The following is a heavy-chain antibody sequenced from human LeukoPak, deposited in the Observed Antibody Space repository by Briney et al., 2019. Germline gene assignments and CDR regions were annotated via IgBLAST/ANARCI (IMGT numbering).Heavy chain of an antibody. CDR1: GFTFNMYN. V-gene: IGHV3-66*01. D-gene: IGHD3-16*01. CDR2: IYSGGST. J-gene: IGHJ6*03. CDR3: ARELGYYYMDV. Sequence: GSLRLSCAASGFTFNMYNMNWVRQAPGKGLEWVSVIYSGGSTYYADSVKGRFTISRDNSKNTLYLQMNSLRAEDTAVYYCARELGYYYMDVWGKGTTVTISS.